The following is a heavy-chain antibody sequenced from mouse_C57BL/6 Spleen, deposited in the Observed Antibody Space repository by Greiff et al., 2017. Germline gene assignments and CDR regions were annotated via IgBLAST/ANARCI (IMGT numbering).Heavy chain of an antibody. CDR3: ARNLLPYAMDY. D-gene: IGHD2-1*01. V-gene: IGHV2-2*01. CDR2: IWSGGST. J-gene: IGHJ4*01. CDR1: GFSLTSYG. Sequence: QVQLQQSGPGLVQPSQSLSITCTVSGFSLTSYGVHWVRQSPGQGLEWLGVIWSGGSTDYNAAFISRLSISKDNSTSPVFFKMYSLPADSTAIYYCARNLLPYAMDYGGQGTSVTVSS.